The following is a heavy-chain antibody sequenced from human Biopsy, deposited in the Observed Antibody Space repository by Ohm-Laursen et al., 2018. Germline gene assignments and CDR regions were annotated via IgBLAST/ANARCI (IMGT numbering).Heavy chain of an antibody. J-gene: IGHJ5*02. CDR2: IIPTPNVA. D-gene: IGHD1-26*01. CDR3: ARGEGSSWFDP. CDR1: GDSFTSYA. Sequence: SVKVSCKASGDSFTSYAIGWVRQAPGQGLEWMGGIIPTPNVATYAQKVQGRIPITADESTSTACMELSSLTSADTAVYFCARGEGSSWFDPWGHGTLVTVSS. V-gene: IGHV1-69*10.